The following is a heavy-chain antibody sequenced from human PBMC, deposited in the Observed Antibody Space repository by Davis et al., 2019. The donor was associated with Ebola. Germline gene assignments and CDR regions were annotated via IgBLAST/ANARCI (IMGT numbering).Heavy chain of an antibody. Sequence: SQTLSLTCAVYGGSFSGYYWSWIRQPPGKGLEWIGEINHSGSTNYNPSLKSRVTISVDTSKNQFSLKLSSVTAADTAVYYCARDPPRGGSSSRKVAYYGMDVWGQGTTVTVSS. CDR1: GGSFSGYY. D-gene: IGHD6-6*01. CDR2: INHSGST. J-gene: IGHJ6*02. V-gene: IGHV4-34*01. CDR3: ARDPPRGGSSSRKVAYYGMDV.